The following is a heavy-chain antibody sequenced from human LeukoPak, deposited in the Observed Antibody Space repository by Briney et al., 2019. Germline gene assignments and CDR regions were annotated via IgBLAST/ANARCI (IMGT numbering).Heavy chain of an antibody. CDR1: GFTFSRYW. CDR2: INGDGSTT. J-gene: IGHJ1*01. D-gene: IGHD3-22*01. V-gene: IGHV3-74*01. Sequence: GGSLRLSCAASGFTFSRYWMHWVRQAPGKGLVWVSPINGDGSTTSYADSVKGGFTISRDNAKNTLYVQMNSLRAEGTAVYYCATGNYYDSRGYYTFGHWGQGTLVTVSS. CDR3: ATGNYYDSRGYYTFGH.